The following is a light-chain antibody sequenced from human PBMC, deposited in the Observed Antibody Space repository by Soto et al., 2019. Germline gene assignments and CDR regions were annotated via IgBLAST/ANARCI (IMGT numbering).Light chain of an antibody. CDR1: QSLRNNY. Sequence: EIVLTQSPGTLSLSPGERATLSCRASQSLRNNYLAWYQHKPGQAPRLLIYSASSRAPGIPDRFSGSGSGTDFTLTISRLEPEDFAVYYCQQINNSPLTFGGGTKVEIK. V-gene: IGKV3-20*01. J-gene: IGKJ4*01. CDR2: SAS. CDR3: QQINNSPLT.